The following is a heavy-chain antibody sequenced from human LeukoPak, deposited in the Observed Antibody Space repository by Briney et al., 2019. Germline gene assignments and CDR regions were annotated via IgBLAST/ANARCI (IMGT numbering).Heavy chain of an antibody. Sequence: PSETLSLTCAVYGGSFSGYYWSWIRQPPGKGLEWIGEINHSGSTNYNPSLKSRVTISVDTSKNQFSLKLSSVTAADTAVYYCARQTHISLLWFGESSNFYDYWGQGTLVTVSS. J-gene: IGHJ4*02. CDR2: INHSGST. D-gene: IGHD3-10*01. CDR1: GGSFSGYY. V-gene: IGHV4-34*01. CDR3: ARQTHISLLWFGESSNFYDY.